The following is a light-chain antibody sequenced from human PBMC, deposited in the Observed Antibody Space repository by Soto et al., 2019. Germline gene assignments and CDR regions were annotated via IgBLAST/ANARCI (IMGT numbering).Light chain of an antibody. V-gene: IGLV2-8*01. Sequence: QFALTQPPSASGSPGQSVTISCTGTSSDVGGYNYVSWYQQHPGKAPKLMIYEVSKRPSGVPDRFSGSKSGNTASLTVSGLQTEDEADYYCSSYAGSNNLGVFGTGTQLTVL. CDR2: EVS. J-gene: IGLJ1*01. CDR1: SSDVGGYNY. CDR3: SSYAGSNNLGV.